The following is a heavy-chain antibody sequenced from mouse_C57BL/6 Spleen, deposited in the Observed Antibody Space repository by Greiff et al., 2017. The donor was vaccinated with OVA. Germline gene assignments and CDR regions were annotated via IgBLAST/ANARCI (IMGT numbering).Heavy chain of an antibody. J-gene: IGHJ1*03. CDR1: GYSITSGYY. D-gene: IGHD1-1*01. V-gene: IGHV3-6*01. CDR2: ISYDGSN. Sequence: EVQLVESGPGLVKPSQSLSLTCSVTGYSITSGYYWNWIRQFPGNKLEWMGYISYDGSNNYNPSLKNRISITRDTSKNQFFLKLNSVTTEDTATYYCAKITTVVARGYFDVWGTGTTVTVSS. CDR3: AKITTVVARGYFDV.